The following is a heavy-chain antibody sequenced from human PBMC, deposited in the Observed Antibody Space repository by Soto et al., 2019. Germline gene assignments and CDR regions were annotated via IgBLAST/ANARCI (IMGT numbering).Heavy chain of an antibody. V-gene: IGHV3-33*03. CDR1: GFTFSSYG. D-gene: IGHD3-3*01. CDR3: EKGPRQKTVWSGYYEITNYYYGMDV. CDR2: IWYDGSNK. J-gene: IGHJ6*02. Sequence: QVQLVESGGGVVQPGRSLRLSCAASGFTFSSYGMHWVRQAPGKGLEWVAVIWYDGSNKYYADSVKGRITISRDKSKNTGYLQMNSKRGKDKAVYYCEKGPRQKTVWSGYYEITNYYYGMDVWGQGTTVTVSS.